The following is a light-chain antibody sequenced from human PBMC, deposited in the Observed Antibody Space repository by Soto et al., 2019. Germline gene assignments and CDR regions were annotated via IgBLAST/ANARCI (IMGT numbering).Light chain of an antibody. CDR3: SSYTTSNTLV. CDR1: SSDVDYYDY. J-gene: IGLJ1*01. V-gene: IGLV2-14*01. Sequence: QSVLTQPASVSGSPGQSITISCTGTSSDVDYYDYVSWYQQHPGKAPKLMIYDVSYRPLGVSDRFSGSKSGNTASLTISGLLAEDEGAYYCSSYTTSNTLVFGTGTKLTVL. CDR2: DVS.